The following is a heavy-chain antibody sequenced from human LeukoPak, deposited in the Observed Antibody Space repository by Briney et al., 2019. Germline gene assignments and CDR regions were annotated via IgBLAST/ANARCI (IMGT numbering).Heavy chain of an antibody. D-gene: IGHD1-7*01. J-gene: IGHJ4*02. Sequence: GGSLRLSCAASGFTFNNYCMTWIRQAPGKGLEWVSYISSSGSIIYYADSVKGRFTISRDNAKNSLYLQMNSLRAEDTAVYYCARGEGTGTTSFDYWGQGTLVTVSS. CDR1: GFTFNNYC. CDR2: ISSSGSII. V-gene: IGHV3-11*01. CDR3: ARGEGTGTTSFDY.